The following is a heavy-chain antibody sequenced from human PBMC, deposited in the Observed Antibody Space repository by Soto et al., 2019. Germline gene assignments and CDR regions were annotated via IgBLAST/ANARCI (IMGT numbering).Heavy chain of an antibody. CDR2: ISAYNGNT. CDR3: ASGASSGWYESDY. CDR1: GGTFSSYA. Sequence: ASVKVSCKASGGTFSSYAISWVRQAPGQGLEWMGWISAYNGNTNYAQKLQGRVTMTTDTSTSTAYMELRSLRSDDTAVYYCASGASSGWYESDYWGQGTLVTVSS. V-gene: IGHV1-18*01. D-gene: IGHD6-19*01. J-gene: IGHJ4*02.